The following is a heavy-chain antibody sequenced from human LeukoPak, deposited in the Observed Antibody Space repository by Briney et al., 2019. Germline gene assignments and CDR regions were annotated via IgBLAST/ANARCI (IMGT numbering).Heavy chain of an antibody. CDR3: AGHHPRNTVDF. V-gene: IGHV4-59*08. CDR2: ISDIGSI. D-gene: IGHD2/OR15-2a*01. CDR1: GGSISSYY. Sequence: SETLSLTCTVSGGSISSYYWSWIRQPPGKGLEWIAYISDIGSITYNPSLKSRVTISLETSKNQFSLKLSSVTAADTAVYYCAGHHPRNTVDFWGQGTLVTVSS. J-gene: IGHJ4*02.